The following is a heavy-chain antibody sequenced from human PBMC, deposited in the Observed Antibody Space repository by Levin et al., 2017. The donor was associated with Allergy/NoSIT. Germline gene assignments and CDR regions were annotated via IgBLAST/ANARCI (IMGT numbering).Heavy chain of an antibody. J-gene: IGHJ3*02. D-gene: IGHD3-9*01. Sequence: SETLSLTCTVSGGSISSSSYYWGWIRQPPGKGLEWIGSIYYSGSTYYNPSLKSRVTISVDTSKNQFSLKLSSVTAADTAVYYCARNGKVLRYFDWGGHYAFDIWGQGTMVTVSS. CDR3: ARNGKVLRYFDWGGHYAFDI. V-gene: IGHV4-39*01. CDR2: IYYSGST. CDR1: GGSISSSSYY.